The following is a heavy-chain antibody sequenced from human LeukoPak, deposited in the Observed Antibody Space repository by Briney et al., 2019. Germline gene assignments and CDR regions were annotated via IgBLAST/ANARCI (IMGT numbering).Heavy chain of an antibody. J-gene: IGHJ4*02. Sequence: PGRSLRLSCAASGFTFSSYGMHWVRQALGKGLEWVAVIWYDGSNKYYADSVKGRFTISRDNSKNTLYLQMNSLRAEDTAVYYCARDRHDCSGGSCYSEGIDYWGQGTLVTVSS. CDR2: IWYDGSNK. V-gene: IGHV3-33*01. CDR1: GFTFSSYG. CDR3: ARDRHDCSGGSCYSEGIDY. D-gene: IGHD2-15*01.